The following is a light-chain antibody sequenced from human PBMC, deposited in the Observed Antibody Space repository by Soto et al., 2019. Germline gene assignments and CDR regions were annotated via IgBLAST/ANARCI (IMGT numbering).Light chain of an antibody. Sequence: EIVLTQSPATLSLSPGERATLSCRASQSISSYLAWYQQKPGQAPRLLIYDASNRAPGIPARFSGSGSGTDFTLTISSLEPEDFAVYYCQQCRMWPRPFGQGTQVDSK. CDR1: QSISSY. CDR3: QQCRMWPRP. V-gene: IGKV3-11*01. J-gene: IGKJ1*01. CDR2: DAS.